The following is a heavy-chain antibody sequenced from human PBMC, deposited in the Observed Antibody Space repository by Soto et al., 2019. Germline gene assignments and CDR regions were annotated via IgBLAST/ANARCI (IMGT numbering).Heavy chain of an antibody. V-gene: IGHV4-34*01. D-gene: IGHD6-19*01. Sequence: SSETLSLTCAVYGGSFSGYYWSWIRQPPGKGLEWIGEINHSGSTNYNPSLKSRVTISVDTSKNQFSLKLSSVTAADTAVYYCARGAYSSGWYGYYYYGMDVWGQGTTVTVSS. CDR2: INHSGST. CDR1: GGSFSGYY. CDR3: ARGAYSSGWYGYYYYGMDV. J-gene: IGHJ6*02.